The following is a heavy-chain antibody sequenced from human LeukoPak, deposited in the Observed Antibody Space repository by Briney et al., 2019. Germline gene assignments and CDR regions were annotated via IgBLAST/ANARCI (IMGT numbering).Heavy chain of an antibody. J-gene: IGHJ4*02. CDR1: GFTFSSYA. CDR2: ISGSGAGT. D-gene: IGHD3-22*01. CDR3: AKVLHYYDDNTSPGY. V-gene: IGHV3-23*01. Sequence: HPGGSLRLSCAASGFTFSSYAMSWVRHAPGKGLEWVSAISGSGAGTYYADSVKGRFTISRDNSRNTLYLQMTGLRAEDTAVYYCAKVLHYYDDNTSPGYWGRGTLVTVSS.